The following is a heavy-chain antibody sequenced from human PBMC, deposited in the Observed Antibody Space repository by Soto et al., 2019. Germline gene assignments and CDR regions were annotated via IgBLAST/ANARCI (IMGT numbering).Heavy chain of an antibody. CDR1: GFTFNNYW. D-gene: IGHD5-18*01. CDR2: INQDGSQT. CDR3: ARVSRSHDTEY. J-gene: IGHJ4*02. V-gene: IGHV3-7*05. Sequence: EVQLEESGGGLVQPGGSLRLACKTPGFTFNNYWMSWLRQAPGKGLEWVANINQDGSQTDYVDSVKGRFTLSRDNAKTSLYLHMNSLRVEDTAVYYCARVSRSHDTEYWGQGTLVTVSS.